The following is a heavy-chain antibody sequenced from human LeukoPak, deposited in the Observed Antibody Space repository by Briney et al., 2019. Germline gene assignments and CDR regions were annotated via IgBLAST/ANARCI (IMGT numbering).Heavy chain of an antibody. CDR3: AKDLWWFGELSSFDS. Sequence: GGSLRLSCAASGFTFSSYGMHWVRQAPGKGLEGVAVISYDGSNKYYADSVKGRFTISRDNSKNTLYLQMNSLRAEDTAVYYCAKDLWWFGELSSFDSWGQGTLVTVSS. CDR2: ISYDGSNK. V-gene: IGHV3-30*18. D-gene: IGHD3-10*01. CDR1: GFTFSSYG. J-gene: IGHJ4*02.